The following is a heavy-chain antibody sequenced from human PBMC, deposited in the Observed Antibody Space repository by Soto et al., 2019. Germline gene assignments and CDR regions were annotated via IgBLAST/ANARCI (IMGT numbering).Heavy chain of an antibody. Sequence: QVHLQESGPGLVKPSETLSLTCAISGGSTSSSDWWTWVRQPPGEGLEWIGEIHRDGVTNYNSSLKRRLTISLDQSTNQFSLSLTSVTAADAAVYFCAGRPEIHPRWGQGILVPVSS. CDR1: GGSTSSSDW. J-gene: IGHJ4*02. V-gene: IGHV4-4*02. CDR3: AGRPEIHPR. D-gene: IGHD1-26*01. CDR2: IHRDGVT.